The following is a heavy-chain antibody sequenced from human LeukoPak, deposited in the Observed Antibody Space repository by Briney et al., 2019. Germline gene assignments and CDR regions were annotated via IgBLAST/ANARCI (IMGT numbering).Heavy chain of an antibody. CDR1: GFTFSTYA. Sequence: GGSLRLSCAASGFTFSTYAMHWVRQAPGKGLEWVAAISYDGPNKRYADSVKGRFAISRDNAKNSLFLQMDSLRVDDTAVYYCVREGSGSTHYMDVWGKGTTVTVSS. D-gene: IGHD3-10*01. V-gene: IGHV3-30*09. CDR2: ISYDGPNK. J-gene: IGHJ6*03. CDR3: VREGSGSTHYMDV.